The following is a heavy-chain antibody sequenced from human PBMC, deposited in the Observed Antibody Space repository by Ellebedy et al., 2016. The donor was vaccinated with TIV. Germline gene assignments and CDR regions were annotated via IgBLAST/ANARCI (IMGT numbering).Heavy chain of an antibody. Sequence: SETLSLTCAVYRGPFSGYYWSWIRQPPGKGLEWIGEINHSGGTNYNPSLKSRVTVSVDTSKNQFSLKLSSVTAADTAVYYCARGGPRYSSSWPLRQAFDIWGQGTMVTVSS. J-gene: IGHJ3*02. CDR1: RGPFSGYY. D-gene: IGHD6-13*01. CDR2: INHSGGT. V-gene: IGHV4-34*01. CDR3: ARGGPRYSSSWPLRQAFDI.